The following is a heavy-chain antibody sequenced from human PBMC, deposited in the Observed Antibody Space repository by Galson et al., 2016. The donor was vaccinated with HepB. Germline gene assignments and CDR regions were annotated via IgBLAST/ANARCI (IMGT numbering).Heavy chain of an antibody. CDR2: IIPIFATA. CDR1: GGTFSSYA. CDR3: ARQYHLLYYFFDN. V-gene: IGHV1-69*06. Sequence: SVKVSCKASGGTFSSYALNWVRQAPGQGLEWMGGIIPIFATANYAQKFQGRLTITADIYTSTAYMKLSSLRSEDTAVYYCARQYHLLYYFFDNWGQGTLVTVSS. D-gene: IGHD2-2*02. J-gene: IGHJ4*02.